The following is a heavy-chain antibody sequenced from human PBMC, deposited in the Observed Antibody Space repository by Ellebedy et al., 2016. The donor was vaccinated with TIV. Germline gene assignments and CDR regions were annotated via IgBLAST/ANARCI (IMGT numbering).Heavy chain of an antibody. J-gene: IGHJ3*02. V-gene: IGHV3-74*01. D-gene: IGHD3-10*01. CDR2: INGDGSVS. CDR3: ARGVGDAFDI. CDR1: GFTFSSYW. Sequence: GGSLRLXXAASGFTFSSYWMYWVRRAPGKGLVCVSRINGDGSVSDYADSVKGRFTISRDNAKNTLYLQMNSLRAEDTAVYYCARGVGDAFDIWGQGTMVTVSS.